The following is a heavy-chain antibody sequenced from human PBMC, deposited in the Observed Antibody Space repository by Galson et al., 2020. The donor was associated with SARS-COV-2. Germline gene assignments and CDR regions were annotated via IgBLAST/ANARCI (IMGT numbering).Heavy chain of an antibody. Sequence: ALHGESLKISCAASGFMFRSYWMHWVRQSSGEGLVWVSRISSDGQTTSYADSVEGRFTVSRDNSKKTLYLQMHSLRADDTGVYYCAREDITSASDPLDLCGQGTLVTVS. D-gene: IGHD1-20*01. J-gene: IGHJ3*01. CDR3: AREDITSASDPLDL. CDR1: GFMFRSYW. CDR2: ISSDGQTT. V-gene: IGHV3-74*01.